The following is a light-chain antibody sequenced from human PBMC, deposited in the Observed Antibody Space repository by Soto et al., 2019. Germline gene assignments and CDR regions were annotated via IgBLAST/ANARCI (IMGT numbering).Light chain of an antibody. J-gene: IGKJ5*01. CDR1: QSISSSF. V-gene: IGKV3-20*01. CDR3: KQYDNSPIT. CDR2: GAS. Sequence: PGERASLSCGASQSISSSFLAWYQQKPGQAPRLLIYGASSRATGIPDRFSGTGSETDFTLTIRRLEPEDFAVYYCKQYDNSPITFGQGTRLEIK.